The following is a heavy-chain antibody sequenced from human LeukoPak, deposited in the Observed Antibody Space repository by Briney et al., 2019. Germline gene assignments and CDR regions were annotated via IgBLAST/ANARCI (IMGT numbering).Heavy chain of an antibody. CDR1: GYTFTSYG. Sequence: GASVKVSCKASGYTFTSYGISWVRQAPGQGLEWMGWISAYNGNTNYAQKLQGRVTMTTDTSTSTAYMELRSLRSDDTAVYYCARSYDFWSAYGGNWFDPWGQGTLVTVSS. CDR2: ISAYNGNT. V-gene: IGHV1-18*01. CDR3: ARSYDFWSAYGGNWFDP. D-gene: IGHD3-3*01. J-gene: IGHJ5*02.